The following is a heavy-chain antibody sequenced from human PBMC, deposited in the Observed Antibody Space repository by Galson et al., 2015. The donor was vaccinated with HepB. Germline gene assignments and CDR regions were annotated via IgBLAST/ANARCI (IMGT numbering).Heavy chain of an antibody. V-gene: IGHV1-18*01. CDR3: ARDSTAVAIDY. Sequence: SVKVSCKASGYTFTSYAISWVRRAPGQGLEWLGWISAYSGNTDYAQKFRDRVTLTTDTSTSTAYMELRSLRSDDTAVYYCARDSTAVAIDYWGQGTLVTVSS. CDR1: GYTFTSYA. CDR2: ISAYSGNT. D-gene: IGHD6-19*01. J-gene: IGHJ4*02.